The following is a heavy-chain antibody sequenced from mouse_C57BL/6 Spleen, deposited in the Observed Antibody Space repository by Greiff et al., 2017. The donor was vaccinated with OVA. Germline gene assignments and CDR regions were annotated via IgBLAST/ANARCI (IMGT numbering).Heavy chain of an antibody. CDR3: ARGHGNFDY. J-gene: IGHJ2*01. CDR2: ISGGGGNT. CDR1: GFTFSSYT. D-gene: IGHD2-1*01. V-gene: IGHV5-9*01. Sequence: DVHLVESGGGLVKPGGSLKLSCAASGFTFSSYTMSWVRQTPEKRLEWVATISGGGGNTYYPDSVKGRFTISRDNAKNTLYLQMSSLRSEDTALYYCARGHGNFDYWGQGTTLTVSS.